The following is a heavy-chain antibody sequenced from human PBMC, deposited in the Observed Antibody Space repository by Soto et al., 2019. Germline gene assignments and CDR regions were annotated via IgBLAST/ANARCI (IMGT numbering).Heavy chain of an antibody. Sequence: QVQLVQSGAEVKKPGTSVKVSCKVSGGTFSSYAISWVRQAPGQGLEWMGGIISIFGTAMYAQKLQGRVTIIADESASTGYMELSSLRSDDTAVYYCARGGKERFRGSGMDVWGQGTTVTVSS. CDR2: IISIFGTA. CDR3: ARGGKERFRGSGMDV. CDR1: GGTFSSYA. J-gene: IGHJ6*02. V-gene: IGHV1-69*01. D-gene: IGHD1-1*01.